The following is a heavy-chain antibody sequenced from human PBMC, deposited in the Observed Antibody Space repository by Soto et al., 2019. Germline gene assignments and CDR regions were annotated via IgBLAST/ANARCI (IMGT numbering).Heavy chain of an antibody. Sequence: GGSLRLSCAASGFTFSSYGMHWVRQAPGKGLEWVAVISYDGSNKYYADSVKGRFTISRDNSKNTLYLQMNSLRAEDTAVYYCAKGWNYFDYWGQGTLVTVSS. CDR2: ISYDGSNK. V-gene: IGHV3-30*18. D-gene: IGHD1-1*01. J-gene: IGHJ4*02. CDR3: AKGWNYFDY. CDR1: GFTFSSYG.